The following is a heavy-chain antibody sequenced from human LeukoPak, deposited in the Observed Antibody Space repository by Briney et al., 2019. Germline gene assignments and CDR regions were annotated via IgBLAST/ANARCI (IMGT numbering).Heavy chain of an antibody. CDR3: AREASTGDYVFD. D-gene: IGHD4-17*01. CDR2: IKQDGSEK. Sequence: GGSLRLSCAASGFTVSSNYMSWVRQAPGKGLEWVANIKQDGSEKYYVDSVKGRFTISRDNAKNSLYLQMNSLRAEDTAVYYCAREASTGDYVFD. CDR1: GFTVSSNY. V-gene: IGHV3-7*03. J-gene: IGHJ4*01.